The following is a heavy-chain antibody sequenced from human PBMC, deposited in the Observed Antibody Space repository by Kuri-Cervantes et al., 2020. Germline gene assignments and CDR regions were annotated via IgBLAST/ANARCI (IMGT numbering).Heavy chain of an antibody. D-gene: IGHD1-26*01. CDR2: IYYSGST. J-gene: IGHJ4*02. Sequence: GSLRLSCTVSGGSISSSSYYWGWIRQPPGKGLEWIGSIYYSGSTNYNPSLKSRVTISVDTSKNQFSLKLSSVTAADTAVYYCAREGISGSYGYYDYWGQGTLVTVSS. CDR1: GGSISSSSYY. CDR3: AREGISGSYGYYDY. V-gene: IGHV4-39*07.